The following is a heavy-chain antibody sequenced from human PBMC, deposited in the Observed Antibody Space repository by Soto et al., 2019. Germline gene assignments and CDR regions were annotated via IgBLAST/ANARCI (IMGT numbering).Heavy chain of an antibody. CDR3: ASHTGYANWYFDL. V-gene: IGHV3-48*01. CDR1: GFTFSSYN. D-gene: IGHD3-9*01. Sequence: EVQLVESGGGLVQPGGSLRLSCAASGFTFSSYNMNWVRQAPGKGLEWVSYITSSSGAIYYADSVKGRFTISRDNAKISLFLQMNSLRAEDTAVYYCASHTGYANWYFDLWGRGTLVTVSS. J-gene: IGHJ2*01. CDR2: ITSSSGAI.